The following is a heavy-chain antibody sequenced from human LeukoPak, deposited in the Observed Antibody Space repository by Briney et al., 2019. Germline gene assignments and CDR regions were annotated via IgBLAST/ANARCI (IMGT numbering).Heavy chain of an antibody. CDR1: GFTFSSYA. CDR2: ISYDGSNK. CDR3: AKDRARHCSGGSCYSGYYGMDV. D-gene: IGHD2-15*01. V-gene: IGHV3-30*04. Sequence: GRSLRLSCAASGFTFSSYAMHWVRQAPGKGLEWVAVISYDGSNKYYADSVKGRFTISRDNSKNTLYLQMNSLRAEDTAVYYCAKDRARHCSGGSCYSGYYGMDVWGQGTTVTVSS. J-gene: IGHJ6*02.